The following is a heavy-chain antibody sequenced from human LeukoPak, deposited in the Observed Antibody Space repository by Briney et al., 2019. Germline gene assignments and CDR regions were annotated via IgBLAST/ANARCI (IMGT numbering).Heavy chain of an antibody. Sequence: SQTLSLTCTVSGGSISSGGYYWSWIRQPPGQGLEWIGYISHSGSTYYNASLKSRVTISVDRSKNQFSLKLNSVTAADTAVYYCARASTLVGPTTNWFDPWGQGTLVTVSS. CDR2: ISHSGST. CDR1: GGSISSGGYY. CDR3: ARASTLVGPTTNWFDP. V-gene: IGHV4-30-2*01. D-gene: IGHD1-26*01. J-gene: IGHJ5*02.